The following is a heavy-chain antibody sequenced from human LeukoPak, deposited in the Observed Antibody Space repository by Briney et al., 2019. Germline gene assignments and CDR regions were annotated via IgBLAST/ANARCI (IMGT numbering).Heavy chain of an antibody. D-gene: IGHD6-13*01. CDR1: GYTFTSYG. Sequence: GASVKVSCKASGYTFTSYGISWVRQAPGQGLEWMGWISAYNGNTNYAQKLQGRVTMTTDTSTSTAYMELRSLRSDDTAVYYCAREGASNSWYHWLDPWGQGTLVTVSS. J-gene: IGHJ5*02. CDR2: ISAYNGNT. V-gene: IGHV1-18*01. CDR3: AREGASNSWYHWLDP.